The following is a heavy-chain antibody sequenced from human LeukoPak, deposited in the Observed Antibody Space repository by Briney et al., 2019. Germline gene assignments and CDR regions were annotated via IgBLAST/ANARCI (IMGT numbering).Heavy chain of an antibody. J-gene: IGHJ4*02. CDR2: IIPILGIA. Sequence: SVKVSCKASGGTFSSYAISWVRQAPGQVLEWMGRIIPILGIANYAQKFQGRVTITADKSTSTAYMELSSLRSEDTAVYYCARAPKIGSSWYDYWGQGTLVAVSS. CDR1: GGTFSSYA. D-gene: IGHD6-13*01. CDR3: ARAPKIGSSWYDY. V-gene: IGHV1-69*04.